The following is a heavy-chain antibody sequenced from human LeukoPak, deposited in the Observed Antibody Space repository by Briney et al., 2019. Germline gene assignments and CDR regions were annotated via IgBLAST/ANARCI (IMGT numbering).Heavy chain of an antibody. CDR1: GGSFSGYY. V-gene: IGHV4-34*01. D-gene: IGHD3-22*01. CDR3: ARVGSSGPRRAFDI. Sequence: SETLSLTCAVYGGSFSGYYWSWIRQPPEKGLEWIGEINHLGSTNYNPSLKSRVTISVDTSKKQFSLNLTSVTAADTAVYYCARVGSSGPRRAFDIWGQGTMVIVSS. CDR2: INHLGST. J-gene: IGHJ3*02.